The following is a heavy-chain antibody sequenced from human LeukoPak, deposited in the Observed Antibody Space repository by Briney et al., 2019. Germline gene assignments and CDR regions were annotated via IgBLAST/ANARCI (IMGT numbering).Heavy chain of an antibody. CDR3: AKDGGGVLWFGELFSFDY. Sequence: GGSLRLSCTASRFTFSSYWMSWVRQAPGKGLEWVAFIRYDGSNKYYADSVKGRFTISRDNSKNTLYLQMNSLRAEDTAVYYCAKDGGGVLWFGELFSFDYWGQGTLVTVSS. V-gene: IGHV3-30*02. CDR1: RFTFSSYW. D-gene: IGHD3-10*01. CDR2: IRYDGSNK. J-gene: IGHJ4*02.